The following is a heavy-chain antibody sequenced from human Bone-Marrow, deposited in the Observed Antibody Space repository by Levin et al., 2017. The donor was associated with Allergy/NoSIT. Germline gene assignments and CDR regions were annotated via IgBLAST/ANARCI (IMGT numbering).Heavy chain of an antibody. J-gene: IGHJ4*02. D-gene: IGHD6-19*01. Sequence: PGGSLRLSCGISGFTVSSNYMSWVRQAPGKGLEWVSIIFTGGSTYYAGSVKGRFTISRDNSKNTLYLQMNNLRAEDTAVYYCARAGDGYSSGNFDYWGQGTLVTVSS. CDR2: IFTGGST. CDR1: GFTVSSNY. CDR3: ARAGDGYSSGNFDY. V-gene: IGHV3-53*01.